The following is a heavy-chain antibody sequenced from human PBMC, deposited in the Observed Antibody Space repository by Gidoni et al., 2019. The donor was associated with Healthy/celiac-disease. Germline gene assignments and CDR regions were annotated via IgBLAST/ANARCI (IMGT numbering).Heavy chain of an antibody. V-gene: IGHV3-21*01. CDR3: AREYDYVWGRPYWYFDL. Sequence: EVQLVESGGGLVKPGGSLRLSCAASGFTFSSYSMNWVRQAPGKGLEWVSSISSSSSYIYYADSVKGRFTISRDNAKNSLYLQMNSLRAEDTAVYYCAREYDYVWGRPYWYFDLWGRGTLVTVSS. CDR1: GFTFSSYS. D-gene: IGHD3-16*01. J-gene: IGHJ2*01. CDR2: ISSSSSYI.